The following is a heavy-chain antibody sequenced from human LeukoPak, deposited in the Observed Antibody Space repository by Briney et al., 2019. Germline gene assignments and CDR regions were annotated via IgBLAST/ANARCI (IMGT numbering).Heavy chain of an antibody. CDR3: ARGVEYSSSSGLGY. V-gene: IGHV4-59*01. Sequence: SETLSLTCTVSGGSISSYYWSWIRQPPGKGLEWIGYSYYSGSTNYNPSLKSRVTISVDTSKNQFSLKLSSVTAADTALYYCARGVEYSSSSGLGYWGQGTLVTVSS. CDR1: GGSISSYY. CDR2: SYYSGST. D-gene: IGHD6-6*01. J-gene: IGHJ4*02.